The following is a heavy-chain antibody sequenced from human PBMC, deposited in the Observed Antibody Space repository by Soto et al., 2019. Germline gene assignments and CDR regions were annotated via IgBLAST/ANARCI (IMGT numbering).Heavy chain of an antibody. CDR1: GYTFTSYA. CDR2: INAGNGNT. V-gene: IGHV1-3*01. CDR3: ARVSITMVRGVMSPYGY. Sequence: ASVKVSCKASGYTFTSYAMHWVRQAPVQRLEWMGWINAGNGNTKYSQKFQGRDTITRDTSASTAYIELSSLRSEDTAVYYCARVSITMVRGVMSPYGYWGQGTLVTVSS. J-gene: IGHJ4*02. D-gene: IGHD3-10*01.